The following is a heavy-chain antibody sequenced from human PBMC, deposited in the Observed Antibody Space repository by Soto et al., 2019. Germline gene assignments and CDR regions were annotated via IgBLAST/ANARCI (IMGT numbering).Heavy chain of an antibody. D-gene: IGHD3-22*01. V-gene: IGHV4-30-4*01. CDR3: ARNTPAHYDSTSYFEGFFDY. J-gene: IGHJ4*02. CDR1: GGSISSYY. CDR2: IYYSGST. Sequence: TLSLTCTVSGGSISSYYWSWLRQPPGKGLEWIGYIYYSGSTYYNPSLKTRLIISVDTSKNQFSLKLSSVTAADTAVYYCARNTPAHYDSTSYFEGFFDYWGQGALVTVSS.